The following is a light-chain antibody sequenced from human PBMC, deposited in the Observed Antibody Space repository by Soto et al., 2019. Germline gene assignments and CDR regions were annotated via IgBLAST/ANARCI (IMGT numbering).Light chain of an antibody. J-gene: IGKJ2*01. Sequence: EIMMTQSPATLSASPGERATLSCRASQSVTTNLAWYQRKPGQAPRLLIYNAFTRATGIAARFSGRESGTDFTLTISSLQSEDFAVYYCQQYNNWPPFPFGQGTKREIK. CDR2: NAF. V-gene: IGKV3-15*01. CDR3: QQYNNWPPFP. CDR1: QSVTTN.